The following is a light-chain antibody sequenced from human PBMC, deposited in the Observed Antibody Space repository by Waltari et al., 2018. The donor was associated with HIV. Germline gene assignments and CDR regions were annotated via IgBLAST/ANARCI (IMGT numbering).Light chain of an antibody. J-gene: IGLJ3*02. CDR2: ENN. CDR3: QSFETGTWV. V-gene: IGLV6-57*04. CDR1: GGSIASNF. Sequence: NFMLTQPHSVSESPGKTVTISCTRSGGSIASNFVQWYQQRPGSAPTTVSYENNERPSGVPDRFSGSIDSSSNSASLTISGLKTEDEADYYCQSFETGTWVFGGGTKLTVL.